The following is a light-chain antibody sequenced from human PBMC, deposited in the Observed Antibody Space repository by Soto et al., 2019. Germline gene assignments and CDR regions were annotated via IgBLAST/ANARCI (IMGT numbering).Light chain of an antibody. CDR2: KAS. V-gene: IGKV1-5*03. J-gene: IGKJ1*01. Sequence: IQLTQSPSSLSASVGDRVTITCRASQGISSYLAWYQQKPGKAPKLLIYKASTLGSGVPSRFSGTGSGTEFTLTISSLQPDDFATYYCQQYHSYWTFGQGTKVDIK. CDR1: QGISSY. CDR3: QQYHSYWT.